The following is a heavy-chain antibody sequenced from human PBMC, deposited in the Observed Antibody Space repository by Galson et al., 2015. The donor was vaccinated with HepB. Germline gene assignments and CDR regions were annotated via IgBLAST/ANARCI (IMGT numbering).Heavy chain of an antibody. V-gene: IGHV3-30-3*01. D-gene: IGHD5-18*01. CDR1: GFTFSSYA. CDR3: ARDLGYSYGHPFDY. CDR2: ISYDGSNK. Sequence: SLRLSCAASGFTFSSYAMHWVRQAPGKGLEWVAVISYDGSNKYYADSVKGRFTISRDNSKNTLYLQMNSLRAEDTAVYYCARDLGYSYGHPFDYWGQGTLITVSS. J-gene: IGHJ4*02.